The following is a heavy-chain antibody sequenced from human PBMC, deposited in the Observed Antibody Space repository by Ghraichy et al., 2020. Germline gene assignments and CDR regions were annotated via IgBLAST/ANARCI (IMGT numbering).Heavy chain of an antibody. Sequence: GGSLRLSCTTSGLTFGDYAISWFRQAPGKGLEWVGFIRSKGYGGTTEYAASVKGRLTISRDDSKSIAYLQMNSLKTEDTGVYSCAVGDDYESNYYYDMDVWGQGTTVTVSS. CDR2: IRSKGYGGTT. CDR1: GLTFGDYA. CDR3: AVGDDYESNYYYDMDV. J-gene: IGHJ6*02. D-gene: IGHD5-12*01. V-gene: IGHV3-49*03.